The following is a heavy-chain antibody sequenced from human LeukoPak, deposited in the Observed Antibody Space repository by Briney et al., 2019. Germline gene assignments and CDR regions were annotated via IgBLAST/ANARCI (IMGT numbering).Heavy chain of an antibody. Sequence: GGSLRLSCAASGFTITIYKMYWGRDAPEEGVGWVSYVSSSGRTIYYADSAKGRFTISKDNAKNSLYHKMNSMRAEDTAVYYCAAYCGGNWSLHIHHWGEGTVVRVSS. CDR1: GFTITIYK. D-gene: IGHD2-21*02. CDR3: AAYCGGNWSLHIHH. CDR2: VSSSGRTI. J-gene: IGHJ1*01. V-gene: IGHV3-48*03.